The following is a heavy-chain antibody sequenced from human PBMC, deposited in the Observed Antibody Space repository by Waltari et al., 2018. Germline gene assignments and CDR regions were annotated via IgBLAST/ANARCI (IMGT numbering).Heavy chain of an antibody. V-gene: IGHV3-30*02. Sequence: QAHLVESGGGVVQPGGSLRLSCAASGFTFNSYGMHWVGQAPDKGLEWVAFIRYDGSNKDYTDSVKGRFTISRDNSENTLDLQMNSLRPEDTAVYFCASADRAGSRLDYWGQGTLVTVSS. CDR1: GFTFNSYG. CDR3: ASADRAGSRLDY. CDR2: IRYDGSNK. D-gene: IGHD6-19*01. J-gene: IGHJ4*02.